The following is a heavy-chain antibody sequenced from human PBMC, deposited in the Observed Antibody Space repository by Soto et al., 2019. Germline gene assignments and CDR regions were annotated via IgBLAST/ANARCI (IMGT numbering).Heavy chain of an antibody. CDR2: IYYSGST. J-gene: IGHJ4*02. Sequence: SETLSLTCTVSGGSISSYYWSWIRQPPGKGLEWIGYIYYSGSTNYNPSLKSRVTISVDTSKNQFSLKLSSVTAADTAVYYCARSGGYCSGGSCYEGFIGSDYWGQGTLVTVSS. D-gene: IGHD2-15*01. CDR3: ARSGGYCSGGSCYEGFIGSDY. CDR1: GGSISSYY. V-gene: IGHV4-59*08.